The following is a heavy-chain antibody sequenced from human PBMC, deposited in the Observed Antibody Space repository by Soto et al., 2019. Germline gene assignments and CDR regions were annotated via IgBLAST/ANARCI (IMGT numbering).Heavy chain of an antibody. D-gene: IGHD1-20*01. CDR3: ARLITGTVGVDY. V-gene: IGHV1-3*01. CDR2: VNPANGYT. Sequence: QVQLVQSGAGVKKPGASVTVSCKASGYIFSSYAMHWVRQAPGQRLEWMGWVNPANGYTKYSQTFQGRVTITWDTSASTAYMDMSSLRSGDTAVYYWARLITGTVGVDYWGQGTLVTVSS. J-gene: IGHJ4*02. CDR1: GYIFSSYA.